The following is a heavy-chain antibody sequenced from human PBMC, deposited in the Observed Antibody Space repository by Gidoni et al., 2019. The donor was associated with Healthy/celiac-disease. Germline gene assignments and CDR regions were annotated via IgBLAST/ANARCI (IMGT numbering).Heavy chain of an antibody. D-gene: IGHD4-17*01. CDR2: IDPSDSET. CDR1: GYSCTSYW. Sequence: EVHLLQSAAEVNKPGEPLMISCMGSGYSCTSYWISWVRQMPGKGMEWMGRIDPSDSETNYGPSFQGHVTISADKAISTAYVQWSSVKASDTAMYYGERLDGDYAGGYWGQGTLVTVSS. J-gene: IGHJ4*02. CDR3: ERLDGDYAGGY. V-gene: IGHV5-10-1*03.